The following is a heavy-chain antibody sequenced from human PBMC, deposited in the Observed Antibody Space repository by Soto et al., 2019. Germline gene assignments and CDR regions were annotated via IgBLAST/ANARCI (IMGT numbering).Heavy chain of an antibody. Sequence: ASVKVSCKASGYTFTSYGISWVRQAPGQGLEWMGWISAYNGNTNYAQKLQGRVTMTTDTSTSTAYMELRSLRSDDTAVYYCARLFNYDFWSGYYADYYYYYGTDVWGQGTTVTVSS. CDR1: GYTFTSYG. J-gene: IGHJ6*02. V-gene: IGHV1-18*04. D-gene: IGHD3-3*01. CDR3: ARLFNYDFWSGYYADYYYYYGTDV. CDR2: ISAYNGNT.